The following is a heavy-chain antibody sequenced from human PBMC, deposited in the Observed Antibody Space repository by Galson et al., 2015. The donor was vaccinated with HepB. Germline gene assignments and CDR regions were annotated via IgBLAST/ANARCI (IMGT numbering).Heavy chain of an antibody. CDR3: ARDYGSGSYRYFDY. V-gene: IGHV3-33*01. J-gene: IGHJ4*02. D-gene: IGHD3-10*01. CDR1: GFTFSSYG. CDR2: IWYDGSNK. Sequence: SLRLSCAASGFTFSSYGMHWVRQAPGKGLEWVAVIWYDGSNKYYADSVKGRFTISRDNSKNTLYLQMNSLRAEDTAVYYCARDYGSGSYRYFDYWGQGTLVTVSS.